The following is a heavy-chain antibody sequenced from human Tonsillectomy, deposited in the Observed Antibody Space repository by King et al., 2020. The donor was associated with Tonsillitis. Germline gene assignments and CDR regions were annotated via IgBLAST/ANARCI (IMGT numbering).Heavy chain of an antibody. CDR2: ISGRGDST. V-gene: IGHV3-23*04. CDR3: AKSYDSWSGYPFDY. CDR1: RFTFSSYA. J-gene: IGHJ4*02. D-gene: IGHD3-3*01. Sequence: DVQLVESGGGLVQPGGSLRLSCAASRFTFSSYAMSWVRQAPGKGLRWVSVISGRGDSTYYADSVKGRFTISRDNSKNTLYLQMNSLRADDTAVYYCAKSYDSWSGYPFDYWGQGTLVTVSS.